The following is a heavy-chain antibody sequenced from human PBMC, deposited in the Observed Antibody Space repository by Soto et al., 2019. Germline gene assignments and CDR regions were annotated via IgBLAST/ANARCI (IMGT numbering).Heavy chain of an antibody. CDR2: INGYTGNT. D-gene: IGHD3-16*01. J-gene: IGHJ6*02. V-gene: IGHV1-18*01. CDR1: GDTFSSYA. CDR3: ARSWVTGKGGIDV. Sequence: GASVKVSCKASGDTFSSYAISWVRQAPGQGLEWMGWINGYTGNTNYAQKFQGRVTMTTDTSTNTAYLDLWTLISDDTAVYYCARSWVTGKGGIDVWGQGTTVTVS.